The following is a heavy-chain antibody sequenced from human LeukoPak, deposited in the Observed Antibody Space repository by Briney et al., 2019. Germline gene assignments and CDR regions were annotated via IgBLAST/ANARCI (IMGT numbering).Heavy chain of an antibody. Sequence: SETLSLTCTVSGGSISSYYWSWIRQPPGNGLEWIGCIYYSGSTNYNPSLKSRVTISVDTSKNQFSLKLSSVTAADTAVHYCARSDTTVTNNWFDPWGQGTLVTVSS. D-gene: IGHD4-17*01. V-gene: IGHV4-59*01. CDR2: IYYSGST. CDR1: GGSISSYY. J-gene: IGHJ5*02. CDR3: ARSDTTVTNNWFDP.